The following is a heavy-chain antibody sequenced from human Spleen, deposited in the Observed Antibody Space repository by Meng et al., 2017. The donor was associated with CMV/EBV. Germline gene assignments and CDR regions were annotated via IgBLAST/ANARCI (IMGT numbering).Heavy chain of an antibody. J-gene: IGHJ5*02. CDR1: FGFRKYE. V-gene: IGHV3-23*01. Sequence: FGFRKYEVSGVRQAPGKELECVSSTSGSGGATYYADSVKARFTISRDNSKNTLYLQLNSLRVEDTAVYYCAKHPIYSYGYLEYNWFDPWGQGTLVTVSS. D-gene: IGHD5-18*01. CDR3: AKHPIYSYGYLEYNWFDP. CDR2: TSGSGGAT.